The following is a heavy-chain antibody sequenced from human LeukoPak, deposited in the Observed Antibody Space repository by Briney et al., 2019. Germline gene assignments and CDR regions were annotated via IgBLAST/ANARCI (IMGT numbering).Heavy chain of an antibody. CDR3: ARDITMIVVVTPSFDY. CDR1: GFTFSTYS. V-gene: IGHV3-21*01. Sequence: PGGSLRLSCAASGFTFSTYSMNWVRQAPGKGLEWVSSISTSSSYIYYAGSVKGRFTISRDNAKNSLYLQLNSLRAEDTAVYYCARDITMIVVVTPSFDYWGQGTLVTVSS. J-gene: IGHJ4*02. CDR2: ISTSSSYI. D-gene: IGHD3-22*01.